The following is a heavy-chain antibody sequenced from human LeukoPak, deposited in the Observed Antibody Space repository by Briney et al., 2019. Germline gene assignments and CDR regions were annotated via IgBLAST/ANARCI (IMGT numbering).Heavy chain of an antibody. CDR2: INPNSGGT. Sequence: ASVKVSCKASGYTFTGYYMHWVRQAPGQGLEWMGWINPNSGGTNYAQKFQGRVTMTRDTSISTGYMELSRLRSDDTAVYYCAREREQWLASYMDVWGKGTTVTVSS. CDR3: AREREQWLASYMDV. V-gene: IGHV1-2*02. J-gene: IGHJ6*03. CDR1: GYTFTGYY. D-gene: IGHD6-19*01.